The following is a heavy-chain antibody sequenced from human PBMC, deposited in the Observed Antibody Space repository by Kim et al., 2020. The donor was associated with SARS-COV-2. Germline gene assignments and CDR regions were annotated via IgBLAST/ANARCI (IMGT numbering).Heavy chain of an antibody. J-gene: IGHJ4*02. Sequence: GRFTISRDNSKNTLYLQMNSLRAEDTAVYYCAKEGATIFGVVIIPQPFDYWGQGTLVTVSS. D-gene: IGHD3-3*01. CDR3: AKEGATIFGVVIIPQPFDY. V-gene: IGHV3-23*01.